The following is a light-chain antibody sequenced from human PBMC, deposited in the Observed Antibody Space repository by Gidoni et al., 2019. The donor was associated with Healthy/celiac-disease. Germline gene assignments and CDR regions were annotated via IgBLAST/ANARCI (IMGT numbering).Light chain of an antibody. CDR3: CSYAGSSTFRAV. J-gene: IGLJ7*01. CDR2: EGS. CDR1: SSDVGSYNL. V-gene: IGLV2-23*03. Sequence: QSALTQPASVSGSPGQSITISCTGTSSDVGSYNLVSWYPQHPGKAPKLMIYEGSKRPSGVSNRFSGSKSGNTASLTISGLQAEDEADYYCCSYAGSSTFRAVFGGGTQLTVL.